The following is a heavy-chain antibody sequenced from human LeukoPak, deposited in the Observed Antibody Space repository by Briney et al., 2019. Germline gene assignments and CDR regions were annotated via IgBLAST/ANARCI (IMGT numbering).Heavy chain of an antibody. CDR2: ISYSGST. CDR3: AEYVWGSYPTFEDY. Sequence: PSETLSLTCTVSGGSISSYYWSWIRQPPGKGLEWIGYISYSGSTNYNPSLKSRVTISVDTSKSQFSLKLSSVTAADTAVYYCAEYVWGSYPTFEDYWGQGTLVTVSS. D-gene: IGHD3-16*02. J-gene: IGHJ4*02. V-gene: IGHV4-59*01. CDR1: GGSISSYY.